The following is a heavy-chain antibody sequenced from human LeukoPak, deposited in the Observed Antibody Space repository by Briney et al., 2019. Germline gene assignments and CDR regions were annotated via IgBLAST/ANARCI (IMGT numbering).Heavy chain of an antibody. Sequence: GGSLRLSCAASGFTFSSYGMHWVRQAPGKGLEWVAVISYDGSNKYYADSVKGRFTISRDNAKNTLYLQMTSLRAEDAAVYYCALGDPLDYWGQGTLVTVSS. CDR2: ISYDGSNK. CDR3: ALGDPLDY. CDR1: GFTFSSYG. V-gene: IGHV3-30*03. D-gene: IGHD4-17*01. J-gene: IGHJ4*02.